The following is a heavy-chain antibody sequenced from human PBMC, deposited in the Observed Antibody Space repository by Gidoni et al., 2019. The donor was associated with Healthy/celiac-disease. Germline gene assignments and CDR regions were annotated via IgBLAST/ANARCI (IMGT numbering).Heavy chain of an antibody. Sequence: QVQLVESGGGVVQPGGSLRLSCAASGFTFGSYGMHWFRQAPGKGLEWVAVISYDGSNKYYADSVKGRFTISRDNSKNTLYLQMNSLRAEDTAVYYCAKDDFWSGYYWDAFDIWGQGTMVTVSS. CDR1: GFTFGSYG. CDR3: AKDDFWSGYYWDAFDI. D-gene: IGHD3-3*01. J-gene: IGHJ3*02. CDR2: ISYDGSNK. V-gene: IGHV3-30*18.